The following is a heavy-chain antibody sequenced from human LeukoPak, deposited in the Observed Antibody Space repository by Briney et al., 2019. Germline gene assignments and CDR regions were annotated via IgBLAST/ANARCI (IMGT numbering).Heavy chain of an antibody. V-gene: IGHV3-48*03. D-gene: IGHD5-18*01. J-gene: IGHJ4*02. CDR2: ISSSGTTS. Sequence: PGGSLRLSCAASGFAFSSYAMNWVRQAPGKGLEWVSYISSSGTTSYYADSVKGRFTISRDNAKNSLYLQMNSLRGEDTALYYCARDQVAMADSWGQGTLVTVSS. CDR1: GFAFSSYA. CDR3: ARDQVAMADS.